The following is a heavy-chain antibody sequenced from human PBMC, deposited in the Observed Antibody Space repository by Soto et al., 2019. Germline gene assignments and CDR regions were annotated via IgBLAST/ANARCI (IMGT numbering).Heavy chain of an antibody. CDR1: GDSVSGYY. D-gene: IGHD2-2*01. V-gene: IGHV4-4*07. Sequence: SETLSLTCTVSGDSVSGYYWYWIRQPAGKGLEWIGRMYTSGITNYSPSLKSRVTMSVDTSKNQFSLKLTSVTAADTALYYCARDDKGVSAAMLYWGQGTLVTVSS. CDR2: MYTSGIT. CDR3: ARDDKGVSAAMLY. J-gene: IGHJ4*02.